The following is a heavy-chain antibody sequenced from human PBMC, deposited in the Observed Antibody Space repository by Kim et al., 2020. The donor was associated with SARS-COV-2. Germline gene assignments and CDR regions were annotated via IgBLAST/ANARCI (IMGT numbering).Heavy chain of an antibody. CDR3: ARVEYSSSWYGTIYAFDI. Sequence: GGSLRLSCAASGFTFSSYSMNWVRQAPGKGLEWVSSISSSSSYIYYADSVKGRFTISRDNAKNSLYLQMNSLRAEDTAVYYCARVEYSSSWYGTIYAFDIWGQGTMVTVSS. J-gene: IGHJ3*02. CDR1: GFTFSSYS. V-gene: IGHV3-21*01. D-gene: IGHD6-13*01. CDR2: ISSSSSYI.